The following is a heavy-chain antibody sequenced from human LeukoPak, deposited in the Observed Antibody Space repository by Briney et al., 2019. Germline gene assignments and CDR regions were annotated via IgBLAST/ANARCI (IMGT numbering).Heavy chain of an antibody. J-gene: IGHJ3*02. CDR3: ASVGGGYSYGYYAFDI. V-gene: IGHV4-59*01. CDR2: IYYSGST. D-gene: IGHD5-18*01. CDR1: GGSISSYY. Sequence: PSETLSLTCTVSGGSISSYYWSWIRQPPGKGLEWIGYIYYSGSTNYNPSLKSRVAISVDTSKNQFSLKLSSVTAADTAVYYCASVGGGYSYGYYAFDIWGQGTMVTVSS.